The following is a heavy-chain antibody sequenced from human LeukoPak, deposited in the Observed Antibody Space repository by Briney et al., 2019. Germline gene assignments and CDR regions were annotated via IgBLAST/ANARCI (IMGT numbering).Heavy chain of an antibody. V-gene: IGHV3-33*01. D-gene: IGHD2-21*02. CDR3: ATVRGCGGDCYYIDY. Sequence: GGSLRLSCAASGFTFRNYGMNWVRQAPGKGREWVTIIWYGGRNKYYEESVKGRFIISRDNYKNTLYLQMNSLRAEDTAVYYCATVRGCGGDCYYIDYWGQGTLVTVSS. CDR2: IWYGGRNK. J-gene: IGHJ4*02. CDR1: GFTFRNYG.